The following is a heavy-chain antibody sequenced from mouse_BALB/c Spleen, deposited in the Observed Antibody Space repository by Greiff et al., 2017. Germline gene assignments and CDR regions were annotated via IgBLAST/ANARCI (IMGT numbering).Heavy chain of an antibody. J-gene: IGHJ4*01. CDR2: ISSGSSTI. D-gene: IGHD1-2*01. CDR3: ARAYGYAYAMDY. CDR1: GFTFSSFG. Sequence: EVKVVESGGGLVQPGGSRKLSCAASGFTFSSFGMHWVRQAPEKGLEWVAYISSGSSTIYYADTVKGRFTISRDNPKNTLFLQMTSLRSEDTAMYYCARAYGYAYAMDYWGQGTSVTVSS. V-gene: IGHV5-17*02.